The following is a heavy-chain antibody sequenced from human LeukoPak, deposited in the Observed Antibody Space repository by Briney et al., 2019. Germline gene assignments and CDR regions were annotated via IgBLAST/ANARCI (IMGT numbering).Heavy chain of an antibody. CDR3: ASLRGFDP. CDR2: INHSGST. J-gene: IGHJ5*02. CDR1: GGSFSNYY. Sequence: AETLSLTCAVDGGSFSNYYWSWIRQPPGKGLEWIGEINHSGSTNYNPSLKSRVTISVDTSKNQFSLKLSSVTAADTAVYYCASLRGFDPWGQGTLVTVSS. V-gene: IGHV4-34*01.